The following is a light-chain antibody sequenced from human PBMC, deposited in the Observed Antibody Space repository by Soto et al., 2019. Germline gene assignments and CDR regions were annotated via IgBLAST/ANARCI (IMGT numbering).Light chain of an antibody. CDR3: QHRSNWPPYT. CDR1: QSVSSY. Sequence: EIVLTQSPATLSLYPGERATLSCRASQSVSSYLAWYQQKPGHAPRLLIYDASNRASGIPSRFRGSGSGTDFTLTISSLEPEDFAVYYCQHRSNWPPYTFGQGTKLAMK. V-gene: IGKV3-11*01. CDR2: DAS. J-gene: IGKJ2*01.